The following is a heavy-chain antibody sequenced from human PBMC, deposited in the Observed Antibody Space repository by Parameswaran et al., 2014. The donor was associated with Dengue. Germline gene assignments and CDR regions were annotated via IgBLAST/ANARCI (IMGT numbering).Heavy chain of an antibody. D-gene: IGHD3-16*01. V-gene: IGHV1-46*01. J-gene: IGHJ3*02. CDR2: IDPSIATT. Sequence: WVRQAPGQGLEWMGIIDPSIATTVYAQKFQGRVTMTRDTSTRTVYMELNSLTSEDTAVYYCTRVLELGFGVATVDAFHIWGQGTAVTVSS. CDR3: TRVLELGFGVATVDAFHI.